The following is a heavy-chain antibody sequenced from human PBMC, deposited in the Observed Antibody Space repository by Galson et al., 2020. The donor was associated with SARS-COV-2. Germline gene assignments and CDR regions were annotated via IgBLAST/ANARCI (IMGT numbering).Heavy chain of an antibody. D-gene: IGHD2-15*01. CDR1: DDSITNYY. J-gene: IGHJ6*02. V-gene: IGHV4-59*08. CDR2: LHYTGRT. CDR3: ARDTPNYGMDV. Sequence: SETLSLTCTVSDDSITNYYWSWVRQPPGKGLEWIGNLHYTGRTNYNPSLKSRVTMSLDTSRNQFSLKVSSVTAAETAVYYCARDTPNYGMDVWGQGTTVTVSS.